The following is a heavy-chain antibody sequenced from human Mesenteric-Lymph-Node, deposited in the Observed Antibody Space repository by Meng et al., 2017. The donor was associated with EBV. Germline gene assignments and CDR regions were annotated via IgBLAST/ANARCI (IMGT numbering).Heavy chain of an antibody. V-gene: IGHV4-4*02. CDR3: ARDLLRGVIHS. D-gene: IGHD3-10*01. CDR1: GGSISSNNW. Sequence: QACLRVSGPGLVNPAGTLSLMGAVSGGSISSNNWWTWVRQPPGKGLEWIAEIYHSGTSNYNPSLKSRLTVSVDKSKNQFSLKLTSVTAADTAVYYCARDLLRGVIHSWGQGTLVTVSS. J-gene: IGHJ4*02. CDR2: IYHSGTS.